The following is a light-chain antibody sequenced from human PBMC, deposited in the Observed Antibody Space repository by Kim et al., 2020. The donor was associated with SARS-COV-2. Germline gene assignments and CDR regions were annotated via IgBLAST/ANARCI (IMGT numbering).Light chain of an antibody. CDR1: QSVSIN. CDR3: QQYDDWPRT. CDR2: NAF. Sequence: VSPGERATLSCRARQSVSINLAWYQQKPGQAPRLLISNAFSRATGVPVRFSGSGSGTDFTLTISSLQSEDFAIYYCQQYDDWPRTFGQGTKVDIK. V-gene: IGKV3-15*01. J-gene: IGKJ1*01.